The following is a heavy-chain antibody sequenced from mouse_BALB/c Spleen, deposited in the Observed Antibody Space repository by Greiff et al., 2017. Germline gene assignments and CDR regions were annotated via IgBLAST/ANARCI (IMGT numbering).Heavy chain of an antibody. D-gene: IGHD4-1*01. CDR3: ARGGDWDPFDY. CDR2: ISSGSSTI. J-gene: IGHJ2*01. CDR1: GFTFSSFG. Sequence: EVKLMESGGGLVQPGGSRKLSCAASGFTFSSFGMHWVRQAPEKGLEWVAYISSGSSTIYYADTVKGRFTISRDNPKNTLFLQMTSLRSEDTAMYYCARGGDWDPFDYWGQGTTLTVSS. V-gene: IGHV5-17*02.